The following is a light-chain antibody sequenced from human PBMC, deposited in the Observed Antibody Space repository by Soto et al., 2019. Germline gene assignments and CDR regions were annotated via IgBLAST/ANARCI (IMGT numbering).Light chain of an antibody. CDR3: QQYGSSPLIT. Sequence: EIVMTQSPATLCVSPGERATLYCRASQSVSSSYLAWYQQKPGQAPRLLIYGASSRATGIPDRFSGSGSGTDFTLTIRRLEPEDFAVYYCQQYGSSPLITFGQGTRLEI. CDR1: QSVSSSY. J-gene: IGKJ5*01. V-gene: IGKV3-20*01. CDR2: GAS.